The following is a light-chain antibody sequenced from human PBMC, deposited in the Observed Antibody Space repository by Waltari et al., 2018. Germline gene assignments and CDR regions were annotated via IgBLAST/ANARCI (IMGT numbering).Light chain of an antibody. CDR1: ENVNNY. V-gene: IGKV1-39*01. Sequence: EIKMTQSPSPLPASVGDRSTTTCRASENVNNYLNWYQQKPGKAPKLLIYKASTLQSGVPSRFSGSGSGTDYTFTISSLQSEDVATYYCQHGYGTPYSFGQGTKVEIK. J-gene: IGKJ2*03. CDR2: KAS. CDR3: QHGYGTPYS.